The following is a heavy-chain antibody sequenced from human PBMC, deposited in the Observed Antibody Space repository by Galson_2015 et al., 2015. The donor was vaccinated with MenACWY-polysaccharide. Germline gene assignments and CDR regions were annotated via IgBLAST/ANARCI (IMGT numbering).Heavy chain of an antibody. CDR2: IYRSGNT. D-gene: IGHD1-26*01. Sequence: SLTCTVSGGSISSGTYYWTWIRQPAGGGLEWIGRIYRSGNTDYNPSLSSRVTISIDRSKNQFSLKLSSVTAADTAVYYCARDPSGSFSNYDYWGQGTLVTVSS. J-gene: IGHJ4*02. V-gene: IGHV4-61*02. CDR1: GGSISSGTYY. CDR3: ARDPSGSFSNYDY.